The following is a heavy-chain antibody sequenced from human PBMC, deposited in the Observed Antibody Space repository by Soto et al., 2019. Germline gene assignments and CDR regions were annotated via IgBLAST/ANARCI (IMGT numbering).Heavy chain of an antibody. D-gene: IGHD1-7*01. V-gene: IGHV4-30-4*01. CDR1: DFCITGGDTY. Sequence: QTVTCTVPDFCITGGDTYWGLIRQPPGKGLEWIGYIFYIWNAYYNPSLQSRVTISVDTSRTQFSLRLTSVTAADTAVYYCVRKTGTTFLGSFFDHWGQGTLVPV. CDR2: IFYIWNA. CDR3: VRKTGTTFLGSFFDH. J-gene: IGHJ4*02.